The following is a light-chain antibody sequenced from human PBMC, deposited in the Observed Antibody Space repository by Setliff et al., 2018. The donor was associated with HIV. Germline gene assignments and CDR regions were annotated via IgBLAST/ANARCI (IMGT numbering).Light chain of an antibody. CDR1: GSAVGGYNY. CDR2: DVS. CDR3: CSYATSRSLV. J-gene: IGLJ3*02. V-gene: IGLV2-14*03. Sequence: QSVLTQPASVSGSPGQSITISCAGTGSAVGGYNYVSWYQQHPGKAPKLMIYDVSNRPSGVSNRFSGSKSGHTASLTISGLQAEDEADYYCCSYATSRSLVFGGGTKVTVL.